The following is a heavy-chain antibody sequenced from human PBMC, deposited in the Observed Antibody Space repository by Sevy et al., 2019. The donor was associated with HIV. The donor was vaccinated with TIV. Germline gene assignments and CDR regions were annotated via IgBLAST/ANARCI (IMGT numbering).Heavy chain of an antibody. D-gene: IGHD5-12*01. J-gene: IGHJ4*02. Sequence: GGSLRLSCRASGFRFGDSGMSWFRRAPGKGLEWVARRRYGRTTEAYGGTPEYAASVKGRFTISKDDSKSIAYLQMNSLKTEDTGVYYCTRALATAVTPEYYFDYWGQGTLVTVSS. CDR2: RRYGRTTEAYGGTP. CDR3: TRALATAVTPEYYFDY. CDR1: GFRFGDSG. V-gene: IGHV3-49*03.